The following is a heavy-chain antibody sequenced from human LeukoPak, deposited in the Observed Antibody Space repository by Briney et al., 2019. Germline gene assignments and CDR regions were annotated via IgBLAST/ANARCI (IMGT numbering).Heavy chain of an antibody. CDR1: GFTFNSYW. D-gene: IGHD2/OR15-2a*01. J-gene: IGHJ6*02. CDR3: ASTTISPVGGMDV. V-gene: IGHV3-7*05. Sequence: GGSLRLSCAASGFTFNSYWMSWARQAPGKGLEWVANIKQDGSEKYYVDSVKGRFTISRDSAKNSLYLQVNSLRAEDTAVYYCASTTISPVGGMDVWGQGTTVTVSS. CDR2: IKQDGSEK.